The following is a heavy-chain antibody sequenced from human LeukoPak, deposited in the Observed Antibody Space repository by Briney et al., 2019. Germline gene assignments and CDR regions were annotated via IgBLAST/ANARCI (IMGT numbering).Heavy chain of an antibody. CDR3: AREAPQNYYDSSGYYWGPDYYYYYMDV. J-gene: IGHJ6*03. V-gene: IGHV4-39*02. CDR1: GGSISSSSYY. CDR2: IYYSGST. D-gene: IGHD3-22*01. Sequence: PSETLSLTCTVSGGSISSSSYYWGWIRQPPGKGLEWIGSIYYSGSTYYNPSLKSRVTISVDTSKNQFSLKLSSVTAADTAVYYCAREAPQNYYDSSGYYWGPDYYYYYMDVWGKGTTVTVSS.